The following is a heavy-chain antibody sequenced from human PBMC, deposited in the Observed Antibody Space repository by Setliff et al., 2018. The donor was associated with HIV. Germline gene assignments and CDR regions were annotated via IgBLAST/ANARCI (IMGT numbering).Heavy chain of an antibody. CDR3: AKMTPSYYFYMDA. D-gene: IGHD2-15*01. CDR2: IPYDGSHE. CDR1: GFTFSNYA. J-gene: IGHJ6*03. Sequence: PGGSLRLSCAASGFTFSNYAMHWVRQAPGKGLEWVAVIPYDGSHEYYVDSVKGRFTISRDNAKNSLYLQMHSLRAEDTAIYYCAKMTPSYYFYMDAWGNGTTVTVSS. V-gene: IGHV3-30*04.